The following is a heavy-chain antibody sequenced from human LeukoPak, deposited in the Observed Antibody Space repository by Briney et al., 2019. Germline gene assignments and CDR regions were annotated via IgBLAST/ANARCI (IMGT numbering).Heavy chain of an antibody. CDR3: ARRQHIVVVTAIRDDAFDI. CDR1: GYTFTSYD. D-gene: IGHD2-21*02. Sequence: GASVKVSCKASGYTFTSYDINWVQQATGQGLEWMGWMNPNSGNTGYAQKFQGRVTITRNTSISTAYMELSSLRSEDTAVYYCARRQHIVVVTAIRDDAFDIWGQGTMVTVSS. CDR2: MNPNSGNT. V-gene: IGHV1-8*03. J-gene: IGHJ3*02.